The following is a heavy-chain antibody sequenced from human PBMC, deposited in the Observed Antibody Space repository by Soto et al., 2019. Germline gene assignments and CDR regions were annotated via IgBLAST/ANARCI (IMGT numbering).Heavy chain of an antibody. CDR3: AKDGDCSSTSCYARDYYYYYYMDV. Sequence: GGSLSLSCAASGVNFDDYSMHWVRQAPGKGLEWVSGISWNSGSIGYADSVKGRFTISRDNAKNSLYLQMNSLRAEDTALYYCAKDGDCSSTSCYARDYYYYYYMDVWGKGTTVTVSS. CDR2: ISWNSGSI. J-gene: IGHJ6*03. V-gene: IGHV3-9*01. D-gene: IGHD2-2*01. CDR1: GVNFDDYS.